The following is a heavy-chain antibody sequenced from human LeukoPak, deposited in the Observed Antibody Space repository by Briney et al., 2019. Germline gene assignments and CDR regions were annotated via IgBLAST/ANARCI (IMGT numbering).Heavy chain of an antibody. CDR1: GYTFIGYY. V-gene: IGHV1-2*02. CDR3: ARAYIVGATVGF. D-gene: IGHD1-26*01. J-gene: IGHJ3*01. Sequence: GASVKVSCKASGYTFIGYYIHWVRQAPGQGLEWMGWINPNSGGTNYAQQFQGRVTMTRDTSISTAYMELSRLTSDDTAVYYCARAYIVGATVGFWGQGTMVTVS. CDR2: INPNSGGT.